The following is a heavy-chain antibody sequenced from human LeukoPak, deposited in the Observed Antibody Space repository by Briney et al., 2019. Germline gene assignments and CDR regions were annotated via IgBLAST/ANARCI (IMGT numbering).Heavy chain of an antibody. J-gene: IGHJ4*02. V-gene: IGHV3-23*01. CDR2: ISGSGGST. CDR3: AKDRSQWLVRTYYFDY. Sequence: GGSLRLSCAASGFTFSSYAMSWVRQAPGKGLEWVSAISGSGGSTYYADSVKGRFTISRDNSKNTLYLQMNSLRAEDTAVYYCAKDRSQWLVRTYYFDYWGQGTLVTVSS. D-gene: IGHD6-19*01. CDR1: GFTFSSYA.